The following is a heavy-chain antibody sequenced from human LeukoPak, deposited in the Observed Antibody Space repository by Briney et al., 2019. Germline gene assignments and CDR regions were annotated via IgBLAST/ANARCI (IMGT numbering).Heavy chain of an antibody. CDR1: GYSFASYW. CDR3: ARGKYERLDPFDI. V-gene: IGHV5-51*01. Sequence: GESLKISCKGSGYSFASYWIGWVRQMPGKGLEWMGMIYPGDSDTRYSPSFQGQVTISADKSINTAYLQWSSLKASDTAMYYCARGKYERLDPFDIWGQGTLVTVSS. CDR2: IYPGDSDT. J-gene: IGHJ3*02. D-gene: IGHD2-2*01.